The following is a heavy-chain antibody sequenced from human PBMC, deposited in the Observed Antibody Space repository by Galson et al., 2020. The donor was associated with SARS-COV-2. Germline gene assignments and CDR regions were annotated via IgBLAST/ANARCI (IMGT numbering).Heavy chain of an antibody. D-gene: IGHD3-3*01. CDR1: GYTFTGYY. CDR2: INPNSGGT. Sequence: ASVKVSCKASGYTFTGYYMHWVRQAPGQGLEWMGWINPNSGGTNYAQKFQGRVTMTRDTSISTAYMELSRLRSDDTAVYYCARGERLGYDFWSGYSPENWFDPWGQGTLVTVSS. V-gene: IGHV1-2*02. CDR3: ARGERLGYDFWSGYSPENWFDP. J-gene: IGHJ5*02.